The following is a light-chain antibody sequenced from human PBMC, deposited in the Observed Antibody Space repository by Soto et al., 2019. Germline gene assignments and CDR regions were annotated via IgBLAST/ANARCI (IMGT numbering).Light chain of an antibody. CDR3: ASWDDRLNGVV. CDR2: TNN. Sequence: QSVLTQSPSASGTPGQRITISCSGSNSNIGDNTVNWFQQLPGLAPRLLISTNNQRPSGVPDRFSASKSGTSGSLAISELQSEDEADYYCASWDDRLNGVVFGGGTKLTVL. CDR1: NSNIGDNT. J-gene: IGLJ2*01. V-gene: IGLV1-44*01.